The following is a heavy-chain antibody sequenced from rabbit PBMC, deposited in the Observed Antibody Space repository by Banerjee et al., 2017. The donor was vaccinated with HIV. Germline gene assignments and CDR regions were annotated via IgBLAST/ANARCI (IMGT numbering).Heavy chain of an antibody. CDR1: GFSFNSNYY. D-gene: IGHD4-1*01. CDR3: ARGSGWGDFDL. V-gene: IGHV1S40*01. CDR2: IYAGSSGVK. J-gene: IGHJ4*01. Sequence: QSLEESRGDLVKPGASLTLTCTASGFSFNSNYYICWVRQAPGKGLEWIACIYAGSSGVKFYASWVNGRFTISKTSSTTVTLQMTSLTAADTATYFCARGSGWGDFDLWGPGTLVTVS.